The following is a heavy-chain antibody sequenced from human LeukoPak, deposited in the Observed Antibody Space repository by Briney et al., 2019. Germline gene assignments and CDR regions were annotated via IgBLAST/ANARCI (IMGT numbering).Heavy chain of an antibody. CDR3: ARVEFDAGSPFDY. Sequence: GGSLRLSCAASGFTFSSYSMNWVRQAPGKGLEWVANIKQDGSEKYYVDSVKGRFTISRDNAKNSLYLQMNSLRAEDTAVYYCARVEFDAGSPFDYWGQGTLVTVSS. V-gene: IGHV3-7*01. D-gene: IGHD2-8*01. J-gene: IGHJ4*02. CDR2: IKQDGSEK. CDR1: GFTFSSYS.